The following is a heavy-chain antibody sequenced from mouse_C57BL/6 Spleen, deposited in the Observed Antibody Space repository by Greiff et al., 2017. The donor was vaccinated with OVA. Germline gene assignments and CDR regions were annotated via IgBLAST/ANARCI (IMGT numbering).Heavy chain of an antibody. Sequence: QVQLQQPGAELVRPGSSVKLSCKASGYTFTSYWMDWVKQRPGQGLEWIGNIYPSDSETHYNQKFTDKATLTVDKSSSTAYMQLSSLTAEDSAVDYGARSYDTGDYLDYWGQGTTLTVSS. J-gene: IGHJ2*01. CDR1: GYTFTSYW. CDR3: ARSYDTGDYLDY. CDR2: IYPSDSET. V-gene: IGHV1-61*01. D-gene: IGHD2-3*01.